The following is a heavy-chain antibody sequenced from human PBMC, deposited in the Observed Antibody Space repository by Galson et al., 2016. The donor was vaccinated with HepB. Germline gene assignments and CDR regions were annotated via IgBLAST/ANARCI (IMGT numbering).Heavy chain of an antibody. CDR2: ISRNSHFM. CDR3: GKDWMAAAGDAFDV. J-gene: IGHJ3*01. V-gene: IGHV3-21*01. CDR1: GFTFSNCT. Sequence: SLRLSCAASGFTFSNCTMIWVRQAPGKGLEWLSCISRNSHFMYYANSVKGRFTISRDNAKNSLYLQMNSLRAEDTAVYYCGKDWMAAAGDAFDVWGQGTVVTVS. D-gene: IGHD6-13*01.